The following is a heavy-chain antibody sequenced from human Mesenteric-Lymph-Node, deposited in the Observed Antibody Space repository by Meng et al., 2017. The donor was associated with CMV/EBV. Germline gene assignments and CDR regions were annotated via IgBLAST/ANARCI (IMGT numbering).Heavy chain of an antibody. CDR3: ARGRIAATGTYFDY. D-gene: IGHD6-13*01. J-gene: IGHJ4*02. CDR2: ISSSSSTI. V-gene: IGHV3-48*04. CDR1: GFTFSSYS. Sequence: GESLKISCAASGFTFSSYSMNWVRQAPGKGLEWVSYISSSSSTIYYADSVKGRFTISRDNAKNSLYLQMNSLRAEDTAVYYCARGRIAATGTYFDYWGQGTLVTVSS.